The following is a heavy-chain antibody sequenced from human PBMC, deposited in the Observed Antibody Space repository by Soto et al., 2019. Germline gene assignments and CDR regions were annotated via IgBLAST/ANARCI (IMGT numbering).Heavy chain of an antibody. D-gene: IGHD2-2*01. Sequence: TPSETLSLTCTVSGGPISSGGYYWSWIRQRPGKGLEWIGDIHYSGSTFYNPSLKSRVTISVDTSENQFSLKLSSMTAADTAVYYCARGEVLPAASLDYWGQGTLVTVSS. CDR2: IHYSGST. V-gene: IGHV4-31*03. J-gene: IGHJ4*02. CDR1: GGPISSGGYY. CDR3: ARGEVLPAASLDY.